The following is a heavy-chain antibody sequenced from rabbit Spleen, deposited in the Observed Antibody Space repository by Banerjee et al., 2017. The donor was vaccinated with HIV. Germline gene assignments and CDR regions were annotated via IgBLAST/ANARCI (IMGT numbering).Heavy chain of an antibody. CDR2: IDPVFGST. J-gene: IGHJ4*01. Sequence: QEQLEESGGGLVQPGGSLKLSCKASGFDFSRYGVSWVRQAPGKGLKWIGYIDPVFGSTYYASWVNGRFTISRNNAQNTLYLQLNSLTAADTAAYFCVRDTWNFNLWGPGTLVTVS. CDR1: GFDFSRYG. V-gene: IGHV1S47*01. D-gene: IGHD3-1*01. CDR3: VRDTWNFNL.